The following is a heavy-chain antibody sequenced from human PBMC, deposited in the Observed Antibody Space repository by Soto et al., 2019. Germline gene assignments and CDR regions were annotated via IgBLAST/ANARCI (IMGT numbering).Heavy chain of an antibody. D-gene: IGHD3-10*01. CDR1: GGSISTYY. CDR2: IYYRGST. V-gene: IGHV4-59*08. J-gene: IGHJ6*03. Sequence: PSETLSLTCTVSGGSISTYYWSWIRQPPGKGLEWIGFIYYRGSTNYNPSLKSRVTMSVDTSKNQFSLKLSSVTAADTAVYYCARHPISFAPGSYYYYYIDVRGQGTTVTVSS. CDR3: ARHPISFAPGSYYYYYIDV.